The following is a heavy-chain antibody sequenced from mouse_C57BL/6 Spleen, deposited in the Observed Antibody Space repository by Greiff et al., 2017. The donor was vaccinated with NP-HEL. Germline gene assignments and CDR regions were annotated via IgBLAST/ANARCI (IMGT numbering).Heavy chain of an antibody. D-gene: IGHD2-10*02. J-gene: IGHJ4*01. V-gene: IGHV5-4*01. CDR2: ISDGGSYT. Sequence: EVMLVESGGGLVKPGGSLKLSCAASGFTFSSYAMSWVRQTPEKRLEWVATISDGGSYTYYPDNVKGRFTISRDNAKNNLYLQMSHLKSEDTAMYYCARDPRRYAMDYWGQGTSVTVSS. CDR1: GFTFSSYA. CDR3: ARDPRRYAMDY.